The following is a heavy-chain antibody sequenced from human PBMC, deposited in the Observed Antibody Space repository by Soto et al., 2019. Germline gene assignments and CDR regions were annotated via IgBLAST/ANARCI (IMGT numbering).Heavy chain of an antibody. J-gene: IGHJ6*04. D-gene: IGHD3-10*02. Sequence: GGSLRLSCAVSGFTFSTYSMNWVRQAPGKGLEWVSSISSTSTYIYYADSVKGRFTISRDNAKNSLYLQMNSLRAEDTAVYYCARDMFLRSVWGKGTTVTVSS. V-gene: IGHV3-21*01. CDR1: GFTFSTYS. CDR3: ARDMFLRSV. CDR2: ISSTSTYI.